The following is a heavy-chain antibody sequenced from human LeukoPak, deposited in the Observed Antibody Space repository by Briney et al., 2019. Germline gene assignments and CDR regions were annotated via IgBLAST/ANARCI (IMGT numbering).Heavy chain of an antibody. CDR2: ISDSGGTT. J-gene: IGHJ4*02. CDR3: ARVGSTVAAGTPDY. CDR1: GFTFSSYA. V-gene: IGHV3-23*01. D-gene: IGHD6-13*01. Sequence: PGGSLRLSCAASGFTFSSYAMSWVRQAPGKGLEWVSAISDSGGTTYYADPVKGRFTMSRDNSKNTLYLQMNSLRADDTAVYYCARVGSTVAAGTPDYWGQGTLVTVSS.